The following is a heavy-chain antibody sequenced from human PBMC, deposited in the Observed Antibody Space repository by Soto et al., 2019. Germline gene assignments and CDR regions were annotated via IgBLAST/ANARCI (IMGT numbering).Heavy chain of an antibody. J-gene: IGHJ4*02. CDR1: GYTFTNYA. Sequence: ASVKVSCKASGYTFTNYAMHWVRQAPGQRCEWMGWLNAGNGNTKYSQKFQGTVTITRDTSASTAYMELTSLRSEDTAVYYCAREDDSSGWYGYWGQGTLVTVSS. CDR3: AREDDSSGWYGY. CDR2: LNAGNGNT. V-gene: IGHV1-3*01. D-gene: IGHD6-19*01.